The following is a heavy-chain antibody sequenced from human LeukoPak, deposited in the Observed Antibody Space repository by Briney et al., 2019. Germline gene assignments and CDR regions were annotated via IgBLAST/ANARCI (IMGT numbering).Heavy chain of an antibody. CDR1: GFTFSSYD. J-gene: IGHJ4*02. Sequence: GGSLRLSCAASGFTFSSYDMHWDRQATGKGLEWVSAIGTAGDPYYPGSVKGRFTISRENAKNSLYLQMNSLRAGDTAVYYCARAAYYGSGSYVSYYFDYWGQGTLVTVSS. CDR3: ARAAYYGSGSYVSYYFDY. D-gene: IGHD3-10*01. V-gene: IGHV3-13*05. CDR2: IGTAGDP.